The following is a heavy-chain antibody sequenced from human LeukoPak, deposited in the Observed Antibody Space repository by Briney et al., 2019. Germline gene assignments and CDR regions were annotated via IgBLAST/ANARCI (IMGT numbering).Heavy chain of an antibody. D-gene: IGHD6-25*01. CDR1: GFAFSNFA. CDR2: VSYEGTIK. CDR3: ARFAAGGSYYYYMDV. J-gene: IGHJ6*03. V-gene: IGHV3-30*03. Sequence: GRSLRLSCAASGFAFSNFAMHWVRQAPGKGLEWVAVVSYEGTIKYYSDSAKGRFTISRDNAKNSLYLQMNSLRADDTAVYYCARFAAGGSYYYYMDVWGKGTTVTVSS.